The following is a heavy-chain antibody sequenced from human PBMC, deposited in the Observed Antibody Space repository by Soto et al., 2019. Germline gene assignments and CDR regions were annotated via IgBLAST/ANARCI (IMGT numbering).Heavy chain of an antibody. Sequence: KPSETLSLTCAVSGGSISSGGYSWSWIRQPPGKGLEWIGYIYHSGSTYYNPSLKSRVTISVDRSKNQFSLKLSSVTAADTAVYYCAKTDVDTGSYYFDYWGQGTLVTVSS. CDR3: AKTDVDTGSYYFDY. D-gene: IGHD5-18*01. CDR1: GGSISSGGYS. J-gene: IGHJ4*02. CDR2: IYHSGST. V-gene: IGHV4-30-2*01.